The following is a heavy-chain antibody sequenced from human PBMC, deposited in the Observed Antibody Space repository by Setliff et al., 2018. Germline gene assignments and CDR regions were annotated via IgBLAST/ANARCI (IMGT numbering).Heavy chain of an antibody. Sequence: GGSLRLSCAASGFIFSGYEMNWVRQAPGKGLEWVSYISSSGSTEHYADSVKGRFTVSRDNAENSLYLQMNRLRAEDTAVYFCARIKPFAMDVWGQGTTVTVSS. J-gene: IGHJ6*02. CDR3: ARIKPFAMDV. V-gene: IGHV3-48*03. CDR2: ISSSGSTE. CDR1: GFIFSGYE.